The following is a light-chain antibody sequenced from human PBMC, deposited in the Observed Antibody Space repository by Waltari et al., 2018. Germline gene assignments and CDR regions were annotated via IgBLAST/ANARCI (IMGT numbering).Light chain of an antibody. CDR3: QAWDSRHVV. CDR2: QDS. CDR1: KLGDKY. J-gene: IGLJ2*01. V-gene: IGLV3-1*01. Sequence: SYELTQPPSVSVSPGQTASITCSGYKLGDKYACWYQQKPGQSPVLVIYQDSKRPPGIPELFSGSNSGNTATLTISGTQAMDEADYYCQAWDSRHVVFGGGTKLTVL.